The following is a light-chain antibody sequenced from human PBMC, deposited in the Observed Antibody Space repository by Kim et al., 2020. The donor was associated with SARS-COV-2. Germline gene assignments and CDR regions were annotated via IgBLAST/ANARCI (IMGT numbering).Light chain of an antibody. CDR1: TGAVTSASC. CDR2: GTS. J-gene: IGLJ1*01. Sequence: PGGSVSLTCASSTGAVTSASCPTWFQQRPAQAPSSLIYGTSNKHSWTPARFSGSLLGGKAALTLSGVQPEDEAEYYCLLYYGGAYVFGTGTKVTVL. CDR3: LLYYGGAYV. V-gene: IGLV7-43*01.